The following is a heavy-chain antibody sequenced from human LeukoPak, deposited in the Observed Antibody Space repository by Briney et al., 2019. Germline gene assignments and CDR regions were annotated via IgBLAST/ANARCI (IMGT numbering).Heavy chain of an antibody. Sequence: KPSETLSLTCTVSGGSISSSSYYWGWIRQPPGKGLEWIGSIYYSGSTYYSPSLKSRVTMSVDTSKNQFSLKLSSVTAADTAVYYCARRGSASGWYRSHFDYWGQGTLVTVSS. D-gene: IGHD6-19*01. V-gene: IGHV4-39*01. CDR1: GGSISSSSYY. CDR3: ARRGSASGWYRSHFDY. CDR2: IYYSGST. J-gene: IGHJ4*02.